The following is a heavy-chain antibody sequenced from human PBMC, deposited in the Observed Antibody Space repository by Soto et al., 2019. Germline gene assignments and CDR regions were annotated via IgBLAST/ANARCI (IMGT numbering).Heavy chain of an antibody. CDR1: GLTFSNYW. CDR2: INSDGSST. Sequence: EVQLVESGGGLVQPGGSLRLSCAVSGLTFSNYWMNCVRQAPGKGLVWVSRINSDGSSTDYADSVKGRFTISRDNARNTLYLEMHSLRAEDTALYYCGRGGRIVAAASVDWGQGTLVTVSS. V-gene: IGHV3-74*01. CDR3: GRGGRIVAAASVD. J-gene: IGHJ4*02. D-gene: IGHD6-25*01.